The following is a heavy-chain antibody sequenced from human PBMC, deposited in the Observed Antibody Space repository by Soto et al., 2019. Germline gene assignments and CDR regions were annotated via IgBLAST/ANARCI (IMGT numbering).Heavy chain of an antibody. CDR2: IYTSGST. D-gene: IGHD3-3*01. Sequence: PSETLSLTCTVSGGSISSYYWSWIRQPAGKGLEWIGRIYTSGSTNYNPSLKSRVNMSVDTSKNQFSLKLSSVTAADKAVYYCERDREYYDFWRGYISQGAKRFHPRGPGTMVTV. J-gene: IGHJ5*02. CDR1: GGSISSYY. CDR3: ERDREYYDFWRGYISQGAKRFHP. V-gene: IGHV4-4*07.